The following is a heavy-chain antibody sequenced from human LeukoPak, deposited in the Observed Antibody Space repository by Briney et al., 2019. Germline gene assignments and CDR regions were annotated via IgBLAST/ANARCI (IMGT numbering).Heavy chain of an antibody. CDR2: IYHSGST. CDR1: GYSISSGYY. CDR3: AREVTYYDFWSGYYSSRKADV. V-gene: IGHV4-38-2*02. Sequence: PSETLSLTCTVSGYSISSGYYWGWIRQPPGKGLEWIGSIYHSGSTYYDPSLKSRVTISVDTSKNQFSLKLSSVTAADTAVYYCAREVTYYDFWSGYYSSRKADVWGKGTTVTVS. J-gene: IGHJ6*03. D-gene: IGHD3-3*01.